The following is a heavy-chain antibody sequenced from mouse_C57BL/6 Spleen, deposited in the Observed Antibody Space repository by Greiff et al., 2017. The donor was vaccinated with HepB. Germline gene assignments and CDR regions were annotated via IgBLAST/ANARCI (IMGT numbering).Heavy chain of an antibody. Sequence: VQLQQPGAELVKPGASVKLSCKASGYTFTSYWMHWVKQRPGRGLEWIGRIEPNSGGTKYNEKFKSKATLTVDKPSSTADRQLSSLASEDSAVYYCARDGEDYTLDYWGQGTTLTVSS. CDR1: GYTFTSYW. J-gene: IGHJ2*01. D-gene: IGHD2-12*01. V-gene: IGHV1-72*01. CDR3: ARDGEDYTLDY. CDR2: IEPNSGGT.